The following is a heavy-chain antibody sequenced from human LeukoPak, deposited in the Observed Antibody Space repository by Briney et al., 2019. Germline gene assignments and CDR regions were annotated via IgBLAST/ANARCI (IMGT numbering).Heavy chain of an antibody. CDR1: RFTFSTSG. J-gene: IGHJ4*02. CDR2: IRYDGSNK. CDR3: AKDRAYYYDSSGYSSPDY. D-gene: IGHD3-22*01. V-gene: IGHV3-30*02. Sequence: PGGSLRLSCAASRFTFSTSGMHWVRQAPGKGLEWVAFIRYDGSNKYYADSVKGRFTISRDNSKNTLYLQMNSLRAEDTAVYYCAKDRAYYYDSSGYSSPDYWGQGTLVTVSS.